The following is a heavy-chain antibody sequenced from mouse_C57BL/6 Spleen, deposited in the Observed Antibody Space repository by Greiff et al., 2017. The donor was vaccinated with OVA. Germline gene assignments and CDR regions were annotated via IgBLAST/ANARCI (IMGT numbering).Heavy chain of an antibody. CDR1: GFTFSDYG. CDR3: ATDYDGYYAMDY. D-gene: IGHD2-4*01. CDR2: ISSGSSTI. Sequence: EVMLVESGGGLVKPGGSLKLSCAASGFTFSDYGMHWVRQAPEKGLEWVAYISSGSSTIYYADTVKGRFTISRDNAKNTLFLQMTSLRSEDTAMYYCATDYDGYYAMDYWGQGTSVTVSS. V-gene: IGHV5-17*01. J-gene: IGHJ4*01.